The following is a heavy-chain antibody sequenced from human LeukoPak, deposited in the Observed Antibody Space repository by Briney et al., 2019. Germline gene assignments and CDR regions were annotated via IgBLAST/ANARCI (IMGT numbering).Heavy chain of an antibody. J-gene: IGHJ4*02. V-gene: IGHV1-69*06. CDR1: GYTFTSYG. Sequence: SVKVSCKASGYTFTSYGISWVRQAPGQGLEWMGGIIPIFGTANYAQKFQGRVTITADKSTSTAYMELSSLRSEDTAVYYCARTTYYDILTGYPPGGFDYWGQGTLVTVSS. CDR3: ARTTYYDILTGYPPGGFDY. CDR2: IIPIFGTA. D-gene: IGHD3-9*01.